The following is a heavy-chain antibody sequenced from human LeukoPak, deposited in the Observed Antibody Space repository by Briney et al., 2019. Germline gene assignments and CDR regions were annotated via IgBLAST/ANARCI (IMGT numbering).Heavy chain of an antibody. CDR2: ISSSSSYI. Sequence: GGSLRLSRAASGSTFSSYSMNWVRQAPGKGLEWVSSISSSSSYIYYADSVKGRFTISRDNAKNSLYLQMNSLRAEDTAVYYCARGRGGIAAAGRIGWFDPWGQGTLVTVSS. V-gene: IGHV3-21*01. CDR1: GSTFSSYS. J-gene: IGHJ5*02. CDR3: ARGRGGIAAAGRIGWFDP. D-gene: IGHD6-13*01.